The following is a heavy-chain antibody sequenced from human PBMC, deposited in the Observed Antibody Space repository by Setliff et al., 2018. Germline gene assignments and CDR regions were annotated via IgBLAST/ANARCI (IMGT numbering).Heavy chain of an antibody. CDR2: VDPKDGQA. CDR3: ATDLAIRGVQFDY. CDR1: GYRFIVYY. V-gene: IGHV1-69-2*01. J-gene: IGHJ4*02. D-gene: IGHD3-10*01. Sequence: ASVKVSCKGSGYRFIVYYIHWVRQTPGKGLEWMGRVDPKDGQAIYAKKFQGRFTITADTSIDTAYMELSSLTSEDTAVYYCATDLAIRGVQFDYWGQGTLVTVSS.